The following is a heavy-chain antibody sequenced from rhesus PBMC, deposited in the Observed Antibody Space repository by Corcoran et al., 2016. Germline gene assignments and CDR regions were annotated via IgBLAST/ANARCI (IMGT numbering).Heavy chain of an antibody. CDR1: GYSISSGYY. Sequence: QVQLQESGPGLVKPSETLSLTCAVSGYSISSGYYWGWIRQPPGKGLGWIGHVRSGGSTYLNPSLKSRVTLSVDTSENQFSLKLSSVTAADTAMYYCARTPGAAGHGAFDYWGQGVLVTVSS. CDR2: VRSGGST. J-gene: IGHJ4*01. D-gene: IGHD6-13*01. V-gene: IGHV4S14*01. CDR3: ARTPGAAGHGAFDY.